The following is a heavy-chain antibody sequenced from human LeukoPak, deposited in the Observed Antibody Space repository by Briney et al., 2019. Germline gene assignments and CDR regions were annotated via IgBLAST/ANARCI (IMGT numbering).Heavy chain of an antibody. CDR3: ARKGDYEVDFDY. CDR2: INPNTGGT. D-gene: IGHD4-17*01. J-gene: IGHJ4*02. CDR1: GYTFTNYF. V-gene: IGHV1-2*06. Sequence: ASVKVSCKASGYTFTNYFLHWVRQAPGQGLEWMGRINPNTGGTNYAQKFQGRIIMTRDTSINTAYMELTRLRSEDTAMYYCARKGDYEVDFDYWGQGTLVTVSS.